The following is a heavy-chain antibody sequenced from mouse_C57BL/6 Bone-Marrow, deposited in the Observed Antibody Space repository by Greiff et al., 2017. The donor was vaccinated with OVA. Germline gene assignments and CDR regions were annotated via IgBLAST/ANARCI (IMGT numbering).Heavy chain of an antibody. CDR3: ARSRGYDRGAMDY. Sequence: VKLMESGAELVKPGASVKISCKASGYAFSSYWMNWVKQRPGKGLEWIGKIYPGDGDTNYNGKFKGKATLTADKSSSTAYMQLSSLTSEDSAVYFCARSRGYDRGAMDYWGQGTSVTVSS. V-gene: IGHV1-80*01. CDR1: GYAFSSYW. D-gene: IGHD2-3*01. J-gene: IGHJ4*01. CDR2: IYPGDGDT.